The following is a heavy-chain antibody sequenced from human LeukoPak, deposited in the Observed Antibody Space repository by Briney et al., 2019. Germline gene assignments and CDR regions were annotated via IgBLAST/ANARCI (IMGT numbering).Heavy chain of an antibody. Sequence: ASVKVSCKASGYTFTSYGISWVRQAPGKGLEWVSAISGSGVSTYYADSVKGRFAVSRDNSKNTLYLQMSSLRAEDTAVYYCAKDERNWNYNLASQTYDWGQGTLVTVSS. V-gene: IGHV3-23*01. CDR3: AKDERNWNYNLASQTYD. D-gene: IGHD1-7*01. CDR2: ISGSGVST. CDR1: GYTFTSYG. J-gene: IGHJ4*02.